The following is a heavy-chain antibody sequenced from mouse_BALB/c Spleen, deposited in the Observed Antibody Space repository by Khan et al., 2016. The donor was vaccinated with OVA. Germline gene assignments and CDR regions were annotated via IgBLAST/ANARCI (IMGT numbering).Heavy chain of an antibody. Sequence: QVQLQQSGPGLVAPSQSLYITCTVSGFSLTDYAVSWIRQPPGKGLEWLGVIWGGGSKYYNSALKSRMSICNDNAKSQAFLKMNRLQTDDTAMYYCAKGPTCYGMDYWGQGTSVTVSS. J-gene: IGHJ4*01. CDR3: AKGPTCYGMDY. CDR1: GFSLTDYA. V-gene: IGHV2-6-5*01. D-gene: IGHD2-10*01. CDR2: IWGGGSK.